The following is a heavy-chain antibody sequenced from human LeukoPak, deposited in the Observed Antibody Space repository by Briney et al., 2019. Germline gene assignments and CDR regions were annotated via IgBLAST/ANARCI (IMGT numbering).Heavy chain of an antibody. V-gene: IGHV3-11*04. CDR3: AGCPIGTAADYYYYYMDV. Sequence: GGSLRLSCAASGFTFSDYYMSWIRQAPGKGLEWVSYISSSGSTIYYADSVKGRFTISRDNAKNSLYLRMNSLRAEDTAVYYRAGCPIGTAADYYYYYMDVWGKGTTVTVSS. CDR2: ISSSGSTI. D-gene: IGHD1-1*01. J-gene: IGHJ6*03. CDR1: GFTFSDYY.